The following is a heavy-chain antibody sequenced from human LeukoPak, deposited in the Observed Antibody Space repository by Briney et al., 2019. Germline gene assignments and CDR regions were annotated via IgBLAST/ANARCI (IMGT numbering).Heavy chain of an antibody. V-gene: IGHV4-34*01. D-gene: IGHD6-19*01. J-gene: IGHJ4*02. CDR1: GGSFSGYY. Sequence: SETLSLTCAVYGGSFSGYYWSWIRQPPGKGLEWIGEINHSGSTNYNPSLKSRVTISVDTSKNQFPLKLSSVTAADTAVYYCARKLYSSGWYDYWGQGTLVTVSS. CDR2: INHSGST. CDR3: ARKLYSSGWYDY.